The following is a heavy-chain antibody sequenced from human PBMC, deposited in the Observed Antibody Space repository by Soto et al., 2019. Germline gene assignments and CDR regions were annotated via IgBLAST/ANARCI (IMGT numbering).Heavy chain of an antibody. Sequence: GGSLRLSCAASGFTFSSYEMNWVRQAPGKGLEWVSYISSSGSTIYYADSVKGRFTISRDNAKNSLYLQMNSLRAEDTAVYYCARVSPEIVGATVAFDIWGQAKMV. CDR3: ARVSPEIVGATVAFDI. CDR2: ISSSGSTI. V-gene: IGHV3-48*03. J-gene: IGHJ3*02. CDR1: GFTFSSYE. D-gene: IGHD1-26*01.